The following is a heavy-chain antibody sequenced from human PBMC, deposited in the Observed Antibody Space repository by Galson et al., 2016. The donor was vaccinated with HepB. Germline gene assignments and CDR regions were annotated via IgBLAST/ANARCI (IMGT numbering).Heavy chain of an antibody. CDR2: ISSDGIDK. J-gene: IGHJ4*02. CDR1: GFTFNNFG. D-gene: IGHD1-1*01. CDR3: AKEGSDIWYKWFDY. V-gene: IGHV3-30*18. Sequence: SLRLSCAASGFTFNNFGLHWVRQAPGKGLEWVSRISSDGIDKYYADSVKGRFTISRDNSKNTVFLQMNSVRLEDTAVYYCAKEGSDIWYKWFDYWGQGSPVTVSS.